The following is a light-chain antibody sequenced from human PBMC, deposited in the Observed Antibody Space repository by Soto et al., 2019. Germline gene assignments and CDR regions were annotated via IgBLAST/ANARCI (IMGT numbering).Light chain of an antibody. CDR2: DVS. V-gene: IGLV2-14*01. J-gene: IGLJ1*01. Sequence: QSALTQPASVSGSPGQSITISCTGTSSDVGGYNYVSWYQQHPGKAPKLMIYDVSNRPSGVSNRFSGSKSGNTASLTISGVQAEDEADYYCSSYTRSSIDYVFGTGTKLTVL. CDR3: SSYTRSSIDYV. CDR1: SSDVGGYNY.